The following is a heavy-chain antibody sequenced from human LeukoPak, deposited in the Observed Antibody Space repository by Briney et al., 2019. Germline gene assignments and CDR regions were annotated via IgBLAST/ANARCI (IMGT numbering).Heavy chain of an antibody. D-gene: IGHD3-3*01. V-gene: IGHV3-30*18. J-gene: IGHJ4*02. CDR1: GFTFSSYG. Sequence: PGGSLRLSCAASGFTFSSYGMHWVRQAPGKGLEWVAVISYDGSNKYCADSVKGRFTISRDNAKNSLYLQMNSLRAEDTALYYCAKDTRNDFWSGYTYYFDYWGQGTLVTVSS. CDR3: AKDTRNDFWSGYTYYFDY. CDR2: ISYDGSNK.